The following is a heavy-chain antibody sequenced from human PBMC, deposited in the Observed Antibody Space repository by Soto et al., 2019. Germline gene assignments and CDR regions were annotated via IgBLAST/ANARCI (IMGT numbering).Heavy chain of an antibody. CDR2: TFVTGAT. Sequence: QVQLQESGPGLVKSSETLSLIRFVSGEALGSGQSYWNWIRQAPGKGLEWIGHTFVTGATKYSASLKSRVTMSVDTSKSQISLTLTSVTAADSATYFCARGRSDSAGSSFGRRMDVWGQGTTVTVSS. CDR3: ARGRSDSAGSSFGRRMDV. D-gene: IGHD3-10*01. J-gene: IGHJ6*02. V-gene: IGHV4-61*01. CDR1: GEALGSGQSY.